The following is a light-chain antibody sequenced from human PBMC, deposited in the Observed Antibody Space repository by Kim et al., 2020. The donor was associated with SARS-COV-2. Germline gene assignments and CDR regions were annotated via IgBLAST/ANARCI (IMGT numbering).Light chain of an antibody. Sequence: GSNIGADYGVHWYQQIPGTAPRVLIYLDNNRPSGVPDRFSASKSDSSASLAITGLQAEDEADYYCQSYDNRLGGFVFGSGTKVTVL. CDR3: QSYDNRLGGFV. CDR2: LDN. V-gene: IGLV1-40*01. J-gene: IGLJ1*01. CDR1: GSNIGADYG.